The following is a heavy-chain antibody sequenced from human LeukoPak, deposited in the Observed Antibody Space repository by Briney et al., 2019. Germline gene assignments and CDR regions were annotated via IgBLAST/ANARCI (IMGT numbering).Heavy chain of an antibody. V-gene: IGHV3-64D*06. CDR1: GFIFSPYA. CDR2: ISSEGKTT. CDR3: VKDRWVDH. J-gene: IGHJ5*02. Sequence: GGSPRLSCSASGFIFSPYAMHWVRQAPGKGLEYVSSISSEGKTTYYADSVKGRFTISRDNSKNMLYLQMNSLRPEDTAVYYCVKDRWVDHWGQGTLVTVSS.